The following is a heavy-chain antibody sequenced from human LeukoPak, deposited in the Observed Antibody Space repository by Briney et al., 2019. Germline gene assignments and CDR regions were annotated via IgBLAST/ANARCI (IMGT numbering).Heavy chain of an antibody. Sequence: TSETLSLTCTVSGGSISVYYWSWIRQPPGKGLEWIGYIYNSGSTNYNPSLKSRLTITVDTSKNQFSLKLSSVTAADTAVYYCARDRELGYWGQGTLVTVSS. J-gene: IGHJ4*02. CDR3: ARDRELGY. CDR2: IYNSGST. CDR1: GGSISVYY. D-gene: IGHD3-10*01. V-gene: IGHV4-59*01.